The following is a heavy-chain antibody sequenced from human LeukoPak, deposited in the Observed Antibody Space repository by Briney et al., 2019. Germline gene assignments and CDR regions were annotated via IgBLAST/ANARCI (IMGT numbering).Heavy chain of an antibody. Sequence: SETLSLTCAVYGGSFSGYYWGWVRQPPGKGLEWIGSIYRSGSTYYNPSLKSRVTISVDTSKNQFSLKLKSVTAADTAVYYCARKGTDFGSYYFDYWGQGTLVTVSS. CDR1: GGSFSGYY. CDR3: ARKGTDFGSYYFDY. D-gene: IGHD3-10*01. CDR2: IYRSGST. J-gene: IGHJ4*02. V-gene: IGHV4-38-2*01.